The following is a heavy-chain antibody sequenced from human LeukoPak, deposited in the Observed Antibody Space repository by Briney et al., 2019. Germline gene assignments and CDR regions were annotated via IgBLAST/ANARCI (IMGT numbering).Heavy chain of an antibody. CDR1: VLTFRSYG. Sequence: SGGSLRLSCAASVLTFRSYGMHWVRQAPGKGLAWLAFIRFDGTDKYFADSVKGRFIISRDNSKNTLDLQMNSLRAEDTAVYYCAKESGDHFEAFDVWGQGTMVTVSS. CDR3: AKESGDHFEAFDV. V-gene: IGHV3-30*02. CDR2: IRFDGTDK. J-gene: IGHJ3*01. D-gene: IGHD1-26*01.